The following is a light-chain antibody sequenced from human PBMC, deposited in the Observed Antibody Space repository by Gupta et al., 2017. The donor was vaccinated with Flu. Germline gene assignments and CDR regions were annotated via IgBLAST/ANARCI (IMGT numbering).Light chain of an antibody. J-gene: IGLJ2*01. V-gene: IGLV1-44*01. Sequence: RVTISCSGSSSNIGSNTVNWYQQFPGSGPKLRCYNDNERRSGVPDRFSASKSGTSASRAISGLQSEDEADYCCAAWDDSLNGGVFGGGTKLTVL. CDR3: AAWDDSLNGGV. CDR1: SSNIGSNT. CDR2: NDN.